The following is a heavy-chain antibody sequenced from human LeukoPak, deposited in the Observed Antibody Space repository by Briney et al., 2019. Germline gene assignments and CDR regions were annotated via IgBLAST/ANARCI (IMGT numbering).Heavy chain of an antibody. V-gene: IGHV1-18*04. CDR2: ISAYNGNT. J-gene: IGHJ4*02. CDR1: GYTFTSYG. Sequence: ASVKVPCKASGYTFTSYGISRVRQAPGQGLEWMGWISAYNGNTNYAQKLQGRVTMTTDTSTSTAYMELRSLRSDDTAVYYCARESYYYGSGSYDDFDYWGQGTLVTVSS. CDR3: ARESYYYGSGSYDDFDY. D-gene: IGHD3-10*01.